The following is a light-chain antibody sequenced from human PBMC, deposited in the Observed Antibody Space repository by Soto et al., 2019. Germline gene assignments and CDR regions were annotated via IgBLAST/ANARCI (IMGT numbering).Light chain of an antibody. CDR3: GSWDSSLSAYV. CDR1: SSNIGGSS. J-gene: IGLJ1*01. CDR2: DDN. V-gene: IGLV1-51*01. Sequence: QSVVTQPPSVSAAPGQKVTISCSGSSSNIGGSSVSWYQQLPGTAPKLLIYDDNKRPSGIPDRFSGSKSGTSATLGITGFQTGDEADYYCGSWDSSLSAYVFGTGTKLTVL.